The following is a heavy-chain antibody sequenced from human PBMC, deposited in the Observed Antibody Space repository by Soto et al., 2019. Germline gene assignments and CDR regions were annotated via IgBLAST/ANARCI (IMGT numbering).Heavy chain of an antibody. CDR3: ASYDYGDFLLH. CDR1: GGSISSGGYY. D-gene: IGHD4-17*01. J-gene: IGHJ1*01. Sequence: PSETLSLTCTVSGGSISSGGYYWSXIRQHPGKGLEWIGYIYYSGSTYYNPSLKSRVTISVDTSKNQFSLKLSSVTAADTAVYYCASYDYGDFLLHWGQGTLVTVSS. V-gene: IGHV4-31*03. CDR2: IYYSGST.